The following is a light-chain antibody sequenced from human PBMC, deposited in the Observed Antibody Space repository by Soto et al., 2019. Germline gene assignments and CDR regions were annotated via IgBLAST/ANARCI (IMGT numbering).Light chain of an antibody. J-gene: IGKJ1*01. V-gene: IGKV3-20*01. CDR1: QSVSSY. CDR3: LRCGSSPWT. Sequence: IVLTQSPSTLSLSPGERATLSCRASQSVSSYLAWYQQKPGQAPRLLIYGASSRATGIPDRFSGSGSGTDLTLTISRLEPEDFAVYYCLRCGSSPWTFGQGTKVDIK. CDR2: GAS.